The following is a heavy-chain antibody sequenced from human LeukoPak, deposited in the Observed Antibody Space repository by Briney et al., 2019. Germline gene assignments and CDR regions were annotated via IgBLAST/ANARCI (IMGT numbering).Heavy chain of an antibody. CDR2: IYYSGST. Sequence: MSSETLSLTCTVSGSSISNYYWSWIRQPPGKGLEWIGYIYYSGSTNYNPSLKSRVTISVDTSKNQFSLKLSSVTAADTAVYYCARDLGGSYFDYWGQGTLVTVSS. D-gene: IGHD1-26*01. V-gene: IGHV4-59*01. J-gene: IGHJ4*02. CDR3: ARDLGGSYFDY. CDR1: GSSISNYY.